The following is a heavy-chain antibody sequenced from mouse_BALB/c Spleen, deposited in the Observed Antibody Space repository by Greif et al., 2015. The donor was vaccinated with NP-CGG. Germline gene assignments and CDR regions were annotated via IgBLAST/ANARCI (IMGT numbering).Heavy chain of an antibody. CDR1: GFNIKDYY. D-gene: IGHD4-1*01. CDR3: NACTTGTGFAY. Sequence: VQLQQSGAELVRSGASVKLSCTASGFNIKDYYMHWVKQRPEQGLEWIGWIDPENGDPEYAPKFQGKATMAADTSSNTAYLQLSSLTSEDAAVYYCNACTTGTGFAYWGQGTLVTVSA. V-gene: IGHV14-4*02. CDR2: IDPENGDP. J-gene: IGHJ3*01.